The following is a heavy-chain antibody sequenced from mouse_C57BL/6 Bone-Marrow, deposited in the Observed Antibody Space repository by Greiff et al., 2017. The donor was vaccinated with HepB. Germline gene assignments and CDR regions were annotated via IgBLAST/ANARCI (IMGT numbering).Heavy chain of an antibody. Sequence: VQLQQPGAELVMPGASVKLSCKASGYTFTSYWMHWVKQRPGQGLEWIGEIDPSDSYTNYNQKFKGKATLTVDKSSSTAYMQLSSLTSEDSAVYYGARGGGSAVVATKYFDVWGTGTTVTVSS. CDR2: IDPSDSYT. J-gene: IGHJ1*03. V-gene: IGHV1-69*01. D-gene: IGHD1-1*01. CDR1: GYTFTSYW. CDR3: ARGGGSAVVATKYFDV.